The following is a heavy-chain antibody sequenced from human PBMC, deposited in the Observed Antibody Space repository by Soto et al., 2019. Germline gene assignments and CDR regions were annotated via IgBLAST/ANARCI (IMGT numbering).Heavy chain of an antibody. V-gene: IGHV3-23*01. CDR2: ISGGGGST. Sequence: EVRLLESGGNLVQPGGSLTLSCAASGFTFSSYALSWVRQAPGKGLEWVSGISGGGGSTYNAESVKGRFTISRDNSKNTLYLHMNSLRAEDTALYYCAETAGGYTTESAFDLWGQGTMVTVSS. CDR3: AETAGGYTTESAFDL. CDR1: GFTFSSYA. D-gene: IGHD5-12*01. J-gene: IGHJ3*01.